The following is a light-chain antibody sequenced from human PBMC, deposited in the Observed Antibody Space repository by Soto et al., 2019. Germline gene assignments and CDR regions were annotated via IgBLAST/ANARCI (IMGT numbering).Light chain of an antibody. CDR2: GAS. Sequence: EIVLTQSPGTLSLSPGERATLSCRASKSVNTNYLAWYQQKPGQTPRLLIYGASSRATGIPDRFSGSGSGTDFTLTISRLEPEDFAVYYCQQYGNSPWTFGQGTKVEI. J-gene: IGKJ1*01. CDR1: KSVNTNY. V-gene: IGKV3-20*01. CDR3: QQYGNSPWT.